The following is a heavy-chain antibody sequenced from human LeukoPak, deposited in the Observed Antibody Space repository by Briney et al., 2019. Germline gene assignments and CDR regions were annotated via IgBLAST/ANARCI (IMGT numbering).Heavy chain of an antibody. D-gene: IGHD3/OR15-3a*01. Sequence: SETLSLTCTVSGGSISSSSYYWGWIRQPPGKGLEWIGSIYYSGSTYYNPSLKSRVTISVDTSKNQFSLKLSSVTAADTAVYYCARHGTGYSSFYYYYYMDVWGKGTTVTVSS. CDR3: ARHGTGYSSFYYYYYMDV. V-gene: IGHV4-39*01. J-gene: IGHJ6*03. CDR2: IYYSGST. CDR1: GGSISSSSYY.